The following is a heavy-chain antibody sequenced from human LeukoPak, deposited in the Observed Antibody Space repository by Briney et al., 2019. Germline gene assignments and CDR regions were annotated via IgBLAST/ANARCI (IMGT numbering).Heavy chain of an antibody. Sequence: GGSLRLSCAASGFTFSSYAMSWVRQAPGKGLEWVSAISGSGGSTYYADSVKGRFTISRDNSKNTLYLQMNSLRAEDTAVYYCAKEPPLYSSSWYLGVFDYWGQGTLVTVSS. J-gene: IGHJ4*02. CDR3: AKEPPLYSSSWYLGVFDY. D-gene: IGHD6-13*01. CDR1: GFTFSSYA. V-gene: IGHV3-23*01. CDR2: ISGSGGST.